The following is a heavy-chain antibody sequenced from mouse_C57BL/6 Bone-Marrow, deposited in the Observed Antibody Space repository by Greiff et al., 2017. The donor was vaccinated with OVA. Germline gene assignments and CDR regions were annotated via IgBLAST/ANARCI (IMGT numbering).Heavy chain of an antibody. CDR2: IDPTSGGT. V-gene: IGHV1-72*01. J-gene: IGHJ1*03. CDR3: ARWLRRNCDD. D-gene: IGHD2-2*01. Sequence: VKLQQPGAELVKPGASVKLSCKASGYTFTSYWMHWVKQRPGRGLEWIGRIDPTSGGTKYHEKFQSKATMTVDKPYSTAYMQLSSLTAEDAAVYYCARWLRRNCDDWGTGTTVTVSS. CDR1: GYTFTSYW.